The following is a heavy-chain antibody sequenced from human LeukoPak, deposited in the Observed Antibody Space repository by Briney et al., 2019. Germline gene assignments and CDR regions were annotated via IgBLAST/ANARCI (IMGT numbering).Heavy chain of an antibody. CDR2: ISYDGSNK. CDR3: VRGSGYLYHYYYGMDV. Sequence: GRSLRLSCAASGFTFSSYGMHWVRQAPGKGLEWVAVISYDGSNKYYADSVKGRFTISRDNSKNTLYLQMNSLRAEDTAVYYCVRGSGYLYHYYYGMDVWGQGTTVTVSS. J-gene: IGHJ6*02. D-gene: IGHD3-3*01. V-gene: IGHV3-30*03. CDR1: GFTFSSYG.